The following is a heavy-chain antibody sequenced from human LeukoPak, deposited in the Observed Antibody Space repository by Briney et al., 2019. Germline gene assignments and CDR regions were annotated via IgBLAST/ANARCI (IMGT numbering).Heavy chain of an antibody. V-gene: IGHV4-34*01. J-gene: IGHJ4*02. CDR2: INHSGSA. CDR3: ARYGDYFDY. CDR1: GGSFSGYY. Sequence: SETLSLTCAVSGGSFSGYYWTWIRQPPGKGLEWIGEINHSGSANYNPSLKSRVTISLDTSKNQFSLKLSSVTAADTAVYYCARYGDYFDYWGQGTLVTVSS. D-gene: IGHD2-8*01.